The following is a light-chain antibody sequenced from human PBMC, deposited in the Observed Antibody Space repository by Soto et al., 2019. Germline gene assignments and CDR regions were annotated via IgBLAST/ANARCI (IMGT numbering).Light chain of an antibody. Sequence: QAVVTQPPSISGAPGQRVTISCTGSSSNIGAGSDVHWYHQLPGTAPKLLIYGNTNRPSGVPDRFSGSKSGTSASLAISGLQSEDEADYYCASWDDSLDGLYVFGTGTKLTVL. CDR1: SSNIGAGSD. CDR2: GNT. CDR3: ASWDDSLDGLYV. V-gene: IGLV1-40*01. J-gene: IGLJ1*01.